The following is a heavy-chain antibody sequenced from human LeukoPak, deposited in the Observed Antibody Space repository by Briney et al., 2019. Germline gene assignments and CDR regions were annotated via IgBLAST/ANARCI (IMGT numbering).Heavy chain of an antibody. CDR1: GYSISSGYY. V-gene: IGHV4-38-2*02. Sequence: SETLSLTCTVSGYSISSGYYWGWIRQPPGKGLEWIGSIYHSGSTYYNPSLKSRVTISVDTSKNQFPLKLSSVTAADTAVYYCARDDYYGSGSPLFQHWGQGTLVTVSS. D-gene: IGHD3-10*01. CDR3: ARDDYYGSGSPLFQH. J-gene: IGHJ1*01. CDR2: IYHSGST.